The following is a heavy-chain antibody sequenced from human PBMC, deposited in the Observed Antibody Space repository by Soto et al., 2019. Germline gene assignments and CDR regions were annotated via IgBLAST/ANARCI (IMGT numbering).Heavy chain of an antibody. Sequence: SVKVSCKASGGTFSSYSISWVRQAPGQGLEWMGGIIPMFGTAYYEQKFQGRVTITADESTRTAYMELSSLRSEDTAVYYCAISGIVVVVAAGPLVNYNGMDAWGQGTTVTVSS. CDR2: IIPMFGTA. CDR1: GGTFSSYS. CDR3: AISGIVVVVAAGPLVNYNGMDA. D-gene: IGHD2-15*01. V-gene: IGHV1-69*13. J-gene: IGHJ6*02.